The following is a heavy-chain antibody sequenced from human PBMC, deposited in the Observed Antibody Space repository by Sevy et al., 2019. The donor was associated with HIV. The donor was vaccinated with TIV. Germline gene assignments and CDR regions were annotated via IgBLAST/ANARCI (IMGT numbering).Heavy chain of an antibody. Sequence: GGSLRLSCAASGFTFSSYWMHWVRQAPGKGLVWVSLINSDGSSTSYADSVKGRFTISRDNAKNTLYLQMNSLRAEDTAVYYCASWERSVRDSVARDYWGQGTLVTVSS. V-gene: IGHV3-74*01. CDR2: INSDGSST. D-gene: IGHD3-16*01. CDR3: ASWERSVRDSVARDY. J-gene: IGHJ4*02. CDR1: GFTFSSYW.